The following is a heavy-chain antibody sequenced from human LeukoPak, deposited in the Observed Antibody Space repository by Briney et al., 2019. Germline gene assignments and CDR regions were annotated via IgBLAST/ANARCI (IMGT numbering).Heavy chain of an antibody. J-gene: IGHJ4*02. CDR2: IYRGGDT. Sequence: TGGSLRLSCAASGVNVRSDYMSWVRQAPGKGLEWVSLIYRGGDTYYADSVKGRFTIYRDDSKNTLYLQMSSLRIEDTAIYYCASRMSFGGPGTLVTVSS. D-gene: IGHD3-10*01. V-gene: IGHV3-53*05. CDR1: GVNVRSDY. CDR3: ASRMSF.